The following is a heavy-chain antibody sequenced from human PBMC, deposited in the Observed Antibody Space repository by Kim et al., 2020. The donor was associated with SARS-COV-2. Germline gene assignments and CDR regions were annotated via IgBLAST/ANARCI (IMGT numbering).Heavy chain of an antibody. CDR3: ARNPAIGQADY. CDR2: T. V-gene: IGHV4-59*01. J-gene: IGHJ4*02. Sequence: TNYTPSLKSRVTISVDTSKNQFALKLSSVTAADTSVYYCARNPAIGQADYWGQGTLVTVCS. D-gene: IGHD3-10*01.